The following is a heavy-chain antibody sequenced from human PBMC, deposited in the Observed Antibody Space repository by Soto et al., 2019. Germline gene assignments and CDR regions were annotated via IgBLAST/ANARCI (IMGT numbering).Heavy chain of an antibody. CDR1: GGSISSGGYS. Sequence: TLSLTCAVSGGSISSGGYSWSWIRQPPGKGLEWIGYIYHSGSTYYNPSLKSRVTISVDRSKNQFSLKLSSVTAADTAVYYCARGRGYGDYDYWYFDIWGRGTLVTVSS. D-gene: IGHD4-17*01. J-gene: IGHJ2*01. CDR2: IYHSGST. V-gene: IGHV4-30-2*01. CDR3: ARGRGYGDYDYWYFDI.